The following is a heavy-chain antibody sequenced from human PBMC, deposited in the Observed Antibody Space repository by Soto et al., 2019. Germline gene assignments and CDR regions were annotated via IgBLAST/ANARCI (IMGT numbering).Heavy chain of an antibody. J-gene: IGHJ3*01. V-gene: IGHV1-69*08. CDR1: GGTFSTYI. D-gene: IGHD3-3*01. Sequence: QVQLVQSGAEVRKPGSSVKVYCKAPGGTFSTYIISWVRQAPGQGLEWMGRIIPIPDITNYAQKFQGRVTVTADRSTSTAYMELTSLKSEDTAVYYCARDRITTRGDAFDLWGQGTMVTVSS. CDR2: IIPIPDIT. CDR3: ARDRITTRGDAFDL.